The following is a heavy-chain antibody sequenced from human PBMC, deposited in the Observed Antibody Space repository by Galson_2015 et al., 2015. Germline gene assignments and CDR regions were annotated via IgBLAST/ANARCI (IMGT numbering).Heavy chain of an antibody. CDR1: GFTFSSYS. CDR2: ISGSSSYI. J-gene: IGHJ4*02. CDR3: ARDMAIAAAGFDY. Sequence: SLRLSCAASGFTFSSYSMNWVRQAPGKGLEWVSSISGSSSYIYYADSVKGRFTISRDNAKNSLYLQMNSLRAEDTAAYYCARDMAIAAAGFDYWGQGTLVTVSS. D-gene: IGHD6-13*01. V-gene: IGHV3-21*01.